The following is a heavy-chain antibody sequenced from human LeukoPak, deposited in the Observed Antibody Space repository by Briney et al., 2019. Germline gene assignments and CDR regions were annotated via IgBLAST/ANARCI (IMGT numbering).Heavy chain of an antibody. CDR1: RRTFSSYA. D-gene: IGHD6-6*01. J-gene: IGHJ6*02. Sequence: SVKVSCKASRRTFSSYAISWVRHAPGQGLEWMGRIIPILGIANYAQKFQGRVTITADKSTRTAYMELSSLRSEDTAVYYCARVSIAARTGPYYYYGMDVWGQGTTVTVSS. V-gene: IGHV1-69*04. CDR3: ARVSIAARTGPYYYYGMDV. CDR2: IIPILGIA.